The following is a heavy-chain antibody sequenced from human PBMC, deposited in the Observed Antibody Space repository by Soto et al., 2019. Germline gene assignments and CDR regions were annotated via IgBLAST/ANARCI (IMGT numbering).Heavy chain of an antibody. CDR3: DREGRVGGIDY. D-gene: IGHD6-19*01. CDR2: ISSIGVAT. CDR1: GFTFSIHE. Sequence: GGSLRLSCAASGFTFSIHEMNWVRQAPGKGLEWVSYISSIGVATYYADSVKGRFTISRDNAKNSLYLQMNSLRAEDTAVYYCDREGRVGGIDYWGQGTQVTVSS. J-gene: IGHJ4*02. V-gene: IGHV3-48*03.